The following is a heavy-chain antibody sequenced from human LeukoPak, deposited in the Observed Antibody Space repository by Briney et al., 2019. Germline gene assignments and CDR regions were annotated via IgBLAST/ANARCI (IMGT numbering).Heavy chain of an antibody. Sequence: ASVKVSCKASGYTFTSYGISWVRQAPGQGLEWMGWISAYNGNTNYAQKLQGRVTMTTDTSTSTAYMELRSLRSDDTAVYYCARTGSGSYYTVYYYYYMDVWGKGTTVTISS. J-gene: IGHJ6*03. V-gene: IGHV1-18*01. CDR1: GYTFTSYG. CDR3: ARTGSGSYYTVYYYYYMDV. D-gene: IGHD3-10*01. CDR2: ISAYNGNT.